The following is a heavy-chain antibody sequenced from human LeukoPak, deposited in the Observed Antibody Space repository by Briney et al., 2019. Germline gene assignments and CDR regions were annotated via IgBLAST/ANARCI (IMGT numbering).Heavy chain of an antibody. CDR2: IYPAASHI. CDR1: GYNFANYW. Sequence: GESLKISCQTSGYNFANYWIGWVRQMPGKDLEWMGIIYPAASHINYSPSFQGQVTVSADKSISTAYLHLSSLKASDTAIYYCARHAPRGFFDFWGRGTLVTVSS. J-gene: IGHJ2*01. V-gene: IGHV5-51*01. CDR3: ARHAPRGFFDF. D-gene: IGHD3-10*01.